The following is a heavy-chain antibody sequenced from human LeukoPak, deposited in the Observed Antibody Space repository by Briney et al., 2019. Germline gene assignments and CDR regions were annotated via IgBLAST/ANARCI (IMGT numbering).Heavy chain of an antibody. D-gene: IGHD2-15*01. CDR2: IKEDGSEK. V-gene: IGHV3-7*01. CDR3: ARASRGIAANLCFDY. Sequence: RSGGSLRLSCAASGFTFSDYWMSWVRQAPGKGLEWVANIKEDGSEKYYVDSVKGRFTISRDNAKNSLYLQMNSLRVEDTAVYYCARASRGIAANLCFDYWGRGTLVTVSS. J-gene: IGHJ4*02. CDR1: GFTFSDYW.